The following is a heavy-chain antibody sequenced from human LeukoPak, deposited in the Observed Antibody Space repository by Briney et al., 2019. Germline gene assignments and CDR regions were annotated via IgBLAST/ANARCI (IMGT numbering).Heavy chain of an antibody. CDR3: ARGFRGSGIPGIGY. CDR1: GYTFTSYD. J-gene: IGHJ4*02. D-gene: IGHD3-10*01. Sequence: GASVKVSCKASGYTFTSYDIHWVRQATGQGLEWMGWMNPNSGNTGYAQKFQGRVTITRNTSISTAYMELSSLRSEDTAVYYCARGFRGSGIPGIGYWGQGTLVTVSS. CDR2: MNPNSGNT. V-gene: IGHV1-8*03.